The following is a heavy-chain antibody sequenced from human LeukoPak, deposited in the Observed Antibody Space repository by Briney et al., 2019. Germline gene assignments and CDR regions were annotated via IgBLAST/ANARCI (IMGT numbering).Heavy chain of an antibody. D-gene: IGHD1-1*01. CDR1: GFTFSSYA. J-gene: IGHJ4*02. CDR3: AKGQGRGWKGLFDY. V-gene: IGHV3-23*01. Sequence: PGGSLRLSCAASGFTFSSYAMSWVRQAPGKGLEWVSAISGSGGSAYYADSVKGRFTISRDNSKNTLYLQMNSLRAEDTAVYYCAKGQGRGWKGLFDYWGQGTLVTVSS. CDR2: ISGSGGSA.